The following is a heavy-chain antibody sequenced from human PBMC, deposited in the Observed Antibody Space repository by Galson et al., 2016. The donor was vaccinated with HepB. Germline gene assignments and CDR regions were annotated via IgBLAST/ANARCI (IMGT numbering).Heavy chain of an antibody. V-gene: IGHV3-23*01. D-gene: IGHD2-21*01. Sequence: SLRLSCASSGFTFSSYAMSWVRQAPGKGLEWVSTIIGGGGSTYYTDSVKGRFTISRDNSKNTVYLQMNSLRAEDTAVYYCASYPYCGTGRCPSDTFDIWGPGTKVTVSS. J-gene: IGHJ3*02. CDR1: GFTFSSYA. CDR2: IIGGGGST. CDR3: ASYPYCGTGRCPSDTFDI.